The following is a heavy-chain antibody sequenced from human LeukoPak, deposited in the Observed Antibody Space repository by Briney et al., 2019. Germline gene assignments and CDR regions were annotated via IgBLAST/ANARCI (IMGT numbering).Heavy chain of an antibody. D-gene: IGHD2-21*02. CDR1: GFNFKSYS. CDR2: ITSSSRTI. J-gene: IGHJ4*02. Sequence: GGSLRLSCAASGFNFKSYSMNWVRQAPGKGLEWISYITSSSRTIFDADSVRGRFTVSRDNAQNSLFLQMNSLRGEDTAVYYCARKVVVTPYYFDYWGQGTLVTVSS. CDR3: ARKVVVTPYYFDY. V-gene: IGHV3-48*01.